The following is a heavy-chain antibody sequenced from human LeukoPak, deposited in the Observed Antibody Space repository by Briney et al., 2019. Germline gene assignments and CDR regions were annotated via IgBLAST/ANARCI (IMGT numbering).Heavy chain of an antibody. J-gene: IGHJ4*02. CDR2: IYSGGST. CDR3: ARDQRVVARGGFDY. Sequence: PGGSLRLSCAASGFTVSSNYMSWVRQAPGKGLEWVSVIYSGGSTYYADSVKGRFTISRDNAKNSLYLQMNSLRAEDTAVYYCARDQRVVARGGFDYWGQGTLVTVSS. D-gene: IGHD3-22*01. V-gene: IGHV3-66*01. CDR1: GFTVSSNY.